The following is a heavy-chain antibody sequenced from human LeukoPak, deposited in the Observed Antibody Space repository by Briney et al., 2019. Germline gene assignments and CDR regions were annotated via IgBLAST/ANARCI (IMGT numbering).Heavy chain of an antibody. Sequence: GGSLRLSCAASGFTFSSYWMSWVRQAPGKGLEWVANIKQDGSEKYYVDSVKGRFTISRDNAKNSLYLQMNSLRAEDTAVYYCARELADDFWSGYYLNYFDYWGQGTLVTVSS. J-gene: IGHJ4*02. CDR2: IKQDGSEK. CDR1: GFTFSSYW. CDR3: ARELADDFWSGYYLNYFDY. V-gene: IGHV3-7*01. D-gene: IGHD3-3*01.